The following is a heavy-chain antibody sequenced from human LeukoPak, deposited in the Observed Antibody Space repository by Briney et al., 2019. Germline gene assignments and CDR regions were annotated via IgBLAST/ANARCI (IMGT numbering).Heavy chain of an antibody. CDR3: EKDYFQRNGLYDAFDM. CDR1: GFSFNNFA. Sequence: GGSLRLSCEASGFSFNNFAMSWVRQAPGKGLEWVSVIGGDGGGKYYADSVKGRFAISRDNSKNTLYLQMNSLRAEDTAVYYCEKDYFQRNGLYDAFDMWGQETMVTVS. CDR2: IGGDGGGK. J-gene: IGHJ3*02. V-gene: IGHV3-23*01. D-gene: IGHD3-9*01.